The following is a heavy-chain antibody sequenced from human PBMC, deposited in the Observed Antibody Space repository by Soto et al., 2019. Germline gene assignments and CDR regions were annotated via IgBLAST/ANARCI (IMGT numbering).Heavy chain of an antibody. CDR2: IHGSGGST. CDR1: GFTFSSYA. D-gene: IGHD4-17*01. CDR3: ARGKDRDTGTTGDY. Sequence: EVQLLESGGGLQRGGGSLRLSCAASGFTFSSYAMNWVRQAPGKGLGWVSVIHGSGGSTYYAGPVKGRFTIPRDNSKNTVDLQMSSLRAGDTAVYDWARGKDRDTGTTGDYWGQGTLGTVSS. J-gene: IGHJ4*02. V-gene: IGHV3-23*01.